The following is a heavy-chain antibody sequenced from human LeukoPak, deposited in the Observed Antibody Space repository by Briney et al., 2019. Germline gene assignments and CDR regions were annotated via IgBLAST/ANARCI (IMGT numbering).Heavy chain of an antibody. CDR3: ARDPMMSNAFDI. CDR2: IYYSGST. V-gene: IGHV4-31*03. D-gene: IGHD5/OR15-5a*01. Sequence: SQTLSLTCTVSGGSISSGGYYWSWIRQHPGKGLEWIGYIYYSGSTYYNPSLKSRVTISVDTSKNQFSLKLSSVTAADTAVYYCARDPMMSNAFDIWGQGTMDTVSS. CDR1: GGSISSGGYY. J-gene: IGHJ3*02.